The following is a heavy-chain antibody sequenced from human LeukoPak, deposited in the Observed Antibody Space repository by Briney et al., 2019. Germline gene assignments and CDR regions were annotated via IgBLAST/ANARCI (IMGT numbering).Heavy chain of an antibody. CDR1: GFTFSSYA. Sequence: GGSLRPSCEASGFTFSSYAMSWVRQAPGKGLEWVSGIIDSGDITYYASSVKGRFTISRDNSKNTLYLQMNSLRAEDTAVYYCAKLGGQEVYNYYVGVWGKGTTVAVSS. D-gene: IGHD3-16*01. J-gene: IGHJ6*03. V-gene: IGHV3-23*01. CDR2: IIDSGDIT. CDR3: AKLGGQEVYNYYVGV.